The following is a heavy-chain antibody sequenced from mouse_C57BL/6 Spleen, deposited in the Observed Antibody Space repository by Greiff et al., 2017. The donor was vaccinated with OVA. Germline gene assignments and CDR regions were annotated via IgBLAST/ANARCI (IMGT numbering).Heavy chain of an antibody. Sequence: EVQRVESVAELVRPGASVKLSCTASGFNIKNTYMHWVKQRPEQGLEWIGRIDPANGNTKYAPKFQGKATITADTSSNTAYLQLSSLTSEDTAIYYCARSLSTTVVATRAMDYWGQGTSVTVSS. CDR1: GFNIKNTY. V-gene: IGHV14-3*01. J-gene: IGHJ4*01. CDR3: ARSLSTTVVATRAMDY. D-gene: IGHD1-1*01. CDR2: IDPANGNT.